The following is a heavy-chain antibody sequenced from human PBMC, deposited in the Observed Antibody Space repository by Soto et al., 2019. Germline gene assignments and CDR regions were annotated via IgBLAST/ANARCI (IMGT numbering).Heavy chain of an antibody. J-gene: IGHJ5*02. CDR2: FDPEDGET. V-gene: IGHV1-24*01. D-gene: IGHD2-21*01. Sequence: GASVKVSCKVSGYTLTELSMHWVRQAPGKGLEWMGGFDPEDGETIYAQKFQGRVTMTEDTSTDTAYMELSSLRSEDTAVYYCATDRDLSGPVIDQHCFDPWGQGILVTVSS. CDR3: ATDRDLSGPVIDQHCFDP. CDR1: GYTLTELS.